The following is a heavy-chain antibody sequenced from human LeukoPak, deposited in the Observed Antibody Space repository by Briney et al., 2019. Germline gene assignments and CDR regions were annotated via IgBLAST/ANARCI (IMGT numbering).Heavy chain of an antibody. V-gene: IGHV1-69*13. CDR2: IIPIFGTA. CDR1: GGTFSSYA. J-gene: IGHJ5*02. Sequence: GASVKVSCKASGGTFSSYAISWVRQAPGQGLEWMGGIIPIFGTANYAQKFQGRVTITADESTSTAYMELSSLRSEDTAVYYCAHEWIQLWYGRINWFDPWGQGTLVTVSS. CDR3: AHEWIQLWYGRINWFDP. D-gene: IGHD5-18*01.